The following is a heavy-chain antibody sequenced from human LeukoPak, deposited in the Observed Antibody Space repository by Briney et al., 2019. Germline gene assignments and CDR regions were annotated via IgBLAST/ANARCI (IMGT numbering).Heavy chain of an antibody. J-gene: IGHJ6*03. CDR1: GGSISSYY. Sequence: SETLSLTCTVSGGSISSYYWSWIRQPAGKGLEWIGRIYTSGSTNYNPSLKSRVTMSVDTSKNQFSLKLSSVTAADTAVYYCARDQMTTWASYYYYYMDVWGKGTTVTVSS. D-gene: IGHD4-17*01. CDR3: ARDQMTTWASYYYYYMDV. V-gene: IGHV4-4*07. CDR2: IYTSGST.